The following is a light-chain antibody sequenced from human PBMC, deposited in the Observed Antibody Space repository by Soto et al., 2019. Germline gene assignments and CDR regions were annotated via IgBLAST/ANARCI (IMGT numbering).Light chain of an antibody. V-gene: IGKV3-11*01. CDR3: QQRSHWPGT. Sequence: EIVLTQSPATLSLSPGERATLSCRASQSVSSYLAWYQQKPGQAPRLLIYDASNRATGIPARFSGSGSGTDFTHTVSSLEPEDFAVYYCQQRSHWPGTFGQGTKLEIK. J-gene: IGKJ2*02. CDR1: QSVSSY. CDR2: DAS.